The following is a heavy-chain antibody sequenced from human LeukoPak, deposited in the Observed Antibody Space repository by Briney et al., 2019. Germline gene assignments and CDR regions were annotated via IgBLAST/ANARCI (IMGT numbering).Heavy chain of an antibody. D-gene: IGHD3-3*01. CDR2: IYYSGST. V-gene: IGHV4-59*01. CDR1: GGSISSYY. CDR3: ARDTGRITIFGVVIASGAFDI. Sequence: SETLSLTCTVSGGSISSYYWSWIRQPPGKGLEWIGYIYYSGSTNYNPSLKSRVTISVDTSKNQFSLKLRSVTAADTAVYYCARDTGRITIFGVVIASGAFDIWGQGTMVTVSS. J-gene: IGHJ3*02.